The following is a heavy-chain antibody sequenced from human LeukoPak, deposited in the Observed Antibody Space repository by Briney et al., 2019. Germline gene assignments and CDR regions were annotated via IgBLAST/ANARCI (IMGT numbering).Heavy chain of an antibody. V-gene: IGHV4-39*02. CDR1: GGSIRSNSYY. D-gene: IGHD3-10*01. CDR3: ATENYYGSGSYYNFYYYYYMDV. Sequence: SETLSLTCTVSGGSIRSNSYYWGWIRQPPGKGLEWLGSIYYSGSTYYINPSLKSRVTISVDTSKNQISLKLSSVTAADTAVYYCATENYYGSGSYYNFYYYYYMDVWGKGTTVTISS. J-gene: IGHJ6*03. CDR2: IYYSGST.